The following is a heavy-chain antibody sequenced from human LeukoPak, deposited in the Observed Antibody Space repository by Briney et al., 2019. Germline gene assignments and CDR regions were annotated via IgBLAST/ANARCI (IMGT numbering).Heavy chain of an antibody. CDR3: ARRPESRNTGFDF. J-gene: IGHJ4*02. D-gene: IGHD3-16*02. CDR1: GYSVNSAYY. CDR2: IYPSGTT. V-gene: IGHV4-38-2*02. Sequence: SETLSLTCTVSGYSVNSAYYWAWIRRPPGAGLEWIASIYPSGTTYYKSSLRSRLIISIDASKNQFSLRLNSVTAADTAMYYCARRPESRNTGFDFWGQGALVAVSS.